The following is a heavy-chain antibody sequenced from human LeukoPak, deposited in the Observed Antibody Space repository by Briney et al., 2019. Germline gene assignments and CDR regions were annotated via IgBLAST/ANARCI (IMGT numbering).Heavy chain of an antibody. CDR3: ARASNYYGSGSRMDV. CDR2: INPSGGST. J-gene: IGHJ6*04. Sequence: ASVKVSCKASGYTFTSYYMHWVRQAPGQGLEWMGIINPSGGSTSYAQKFQGRVTMTRDMSTSTVYMELSSLRSEDTAVYYCARASNYYGSGSRMDVWGKGTTVTVSS. D-gene: IGHD3-10*01. CDR1: GYTFTSYY. V-gene: IGHV1-46*01.